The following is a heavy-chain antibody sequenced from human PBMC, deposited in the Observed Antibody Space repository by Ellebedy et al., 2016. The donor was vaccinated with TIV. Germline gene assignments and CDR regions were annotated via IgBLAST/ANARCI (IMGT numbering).Heavy chain of an antibody. CDR2: IGSSDSTI. D-gene: IGHD3-10*01. V-gene: IGHV3-48*02. J-gene: IGHJ6*02. CDR1: GFMFSTYN. Sequence: GGSLRLXXAASGFMFSTYNMNWVRQPPGRGLEWIAYIGSSDSTIYYADSVKGRFTISRDNAQNSLYLQMNSLRDEDTALYYCAREDRVYASGNHFYYYYAMDVWGQGTTVTVSS. CDR3: AREDRVYASGNHFYYYYAMDV.